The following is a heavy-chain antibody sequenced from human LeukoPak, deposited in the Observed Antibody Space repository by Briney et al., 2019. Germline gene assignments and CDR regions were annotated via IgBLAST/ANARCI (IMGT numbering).Heavy chain of an antibody. J-gene: IGHJ4*02. D-gene: IGHD3-16*01. CDR3: ARDVGFDY. CDR2: ISSSGNTV. V-gene: IGHV3-48*03. Sequence: PGGSLRLSCAASGFTFSSYAMSWVRQAPGKGLEWVSHISSSGNTVYYADSVKGRFTISGDNAKNSLYLQMNSLRAEDTALYYCARDVGFDYWGQGTLVTVSS. CDR1: GFTFSSYA.